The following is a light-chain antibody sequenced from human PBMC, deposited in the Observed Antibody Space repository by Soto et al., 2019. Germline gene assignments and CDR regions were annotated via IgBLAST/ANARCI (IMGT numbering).Light chain of an antibody. CDR1: QSVSGSY. Sequence: EIVLTQSPGTLSLSPGERATLSCRGSQSVSGSYLAWYQQKPGQAPRLLIYGASSRATGIPDRFSGSGSGTDFTLTISRLEPEDFAVYYCQQYGSSPHTFGQGTKLEIK. CDR3: QQYGSSPHT. J-gene: IGKJ2*01. V-gene: IGKV3-20*01. CDR2: GAS.